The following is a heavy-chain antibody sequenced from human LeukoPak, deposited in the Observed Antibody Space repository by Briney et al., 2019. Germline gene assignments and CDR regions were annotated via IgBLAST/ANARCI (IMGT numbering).Heavy chain of an antibody. Sequence: ASVRVSSMPPGGTFIGTVICWVRQAPEQGLGWMGRIFPIFGIANSTQKSQGRVTITADKSTSTAYMELSNLISEDTGVYNCARASYWSSTSCNEWVSLSSLYYYYGMDVWGQGTTVTVSS. CDR3: ARASYWSSTSCNEWVSLSSLYYYYGMDV. J-gene: IGHJ6*02. CDR2: IFPIFGIA. CDR1: GGTFIGTV. D-gene: IGHD2-2*01. V-gene: IGHV1-69*10.